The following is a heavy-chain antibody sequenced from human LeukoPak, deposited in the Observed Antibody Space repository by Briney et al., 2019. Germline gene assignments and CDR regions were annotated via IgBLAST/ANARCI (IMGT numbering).Heavy chain of an antibody. CDR2: MNPNSGNT. CDR1: GYTFTSYD. V-gene: IGHV1-8*01. Sequence: ASVKVSCKTSGYTFTSYDINWARQATGQGLEWMGWMNPNSGNTGYAQKFQGRVTMTRNTSISTAYMELSSLRSEDTAVYYCARGRSSYSSSWYIHWGQGTLVTVSS. D-gene: IGHD6-13*01. J-gene: IGHJ4*02. CDR3: ARGRSSYSSSWYIH.